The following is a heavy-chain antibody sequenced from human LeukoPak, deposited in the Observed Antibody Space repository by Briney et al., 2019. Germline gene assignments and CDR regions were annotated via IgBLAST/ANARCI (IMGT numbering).Heavy chain of an antibody. J-gene: IGHJ4*02. D-gene: IGHD3-10*01. CDR2: IRYDGSNK. CDR3: AKELLWFWELVGGTPDY. CDR1: GFTFSSYG. Sequence: GGSLRLSCAASGFTFSSYGMHWVRQAPGKGLEWVAFIRYDGSNKYYADSVKGRFTISRDNSKNTLYLQMNSLRAEDTAVYYCAKELLWFWELVGGTPDYWGQGTLVTVSS. V-gene: IGHV3-30*02.